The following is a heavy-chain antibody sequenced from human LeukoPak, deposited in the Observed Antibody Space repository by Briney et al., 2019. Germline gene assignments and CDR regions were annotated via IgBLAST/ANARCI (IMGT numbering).Heavy chain of an antibody. CDR1: GFRFSGYW. CDR3: ATDGGPFDH. Sequence: PGGSLRLSCVGSGFRFSGYWMSWVRQAPGKGLEWVANIKQDGSEKYYVDSVKGRFTISRDNAKNSQYLQMNSLRVEDTAVYYCATDGGPFDHWGQGTLATVSS. CDR2: IKQDGSEK. D-gene: IGHD3-3*01. J-gene: IGHJ4*02. V-gene: IGHV3-7*01.